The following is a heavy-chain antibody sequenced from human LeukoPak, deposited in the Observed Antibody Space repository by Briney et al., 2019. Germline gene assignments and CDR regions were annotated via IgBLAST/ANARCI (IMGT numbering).Heavy chain of an antibody. J-gene: IGHJ4*02. V-gene: IGHV4-31*03. CDR1: GGSISSGGYY. CDR3: ARSYGGYYVSSGYYNDY. CDR2: IYYSGST. Sequence: PWETLSLTCTVSGGSISSGGYYWSWIRQHPGKGLEWIGYIYYSGSTYYNPSLKSRVTISVDTSKNQFSLKLSSVTAADTAVYYCARSYGGYYVSSGYYNDYWGQGTLVTVSS. D-gene: IGHD3-22*01.